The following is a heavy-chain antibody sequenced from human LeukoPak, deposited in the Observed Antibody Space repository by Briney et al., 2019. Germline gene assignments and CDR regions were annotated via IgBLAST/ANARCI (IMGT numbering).Heavy chain of an antibody. CDR2: VNPDTGNT. Sequence: ASVKVSCKASGYTFTGYYMHWVRQAPGQGPEWMGWVNPDTGNTGFAQKFQGRVTITQNRSVTTVYMELSSLTSEDTAVYYCARDPLWDSGLIGYFDYWGQGTLVTVSS. CDR3: ARDPLWDSGLIGYFDY. V-gene: IGHV1-8*03. D-gene: IGHD5-12*01. J-gene: IGHJ4*02. CDR1: GYTFTGYY.